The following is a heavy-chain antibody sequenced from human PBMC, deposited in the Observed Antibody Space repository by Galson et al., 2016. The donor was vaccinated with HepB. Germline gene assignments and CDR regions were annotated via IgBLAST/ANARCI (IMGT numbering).Heavy chain of an antibody. J-gene: IGHJ4*02. D-gene: IGHD6-13*01. Sequence: PALVKPTQTLTLTCTFSGFALNTSGEGVGWIRQPPGKALEWLALIYWDGDKPYSPSLKNRLTITKDTSKNQVVLTMTNMDPVDTATYYCARMYSSTWPFPYYFDYWGQGTLVTVSS. V-gene: IGHV2-5*02. CDR1: GFALNTSGEG. CDR3: ARMYSSTWPFPYYFDY. CDR2: IYWDGDK.